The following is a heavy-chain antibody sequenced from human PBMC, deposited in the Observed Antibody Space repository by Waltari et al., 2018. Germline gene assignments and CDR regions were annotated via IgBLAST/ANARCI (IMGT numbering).Heavy chain of an antibody. CDR2: INPSSSGT. V-gene: IGHV1-2*02. CDR3: ARPQISQFTGMDV. J-gene: IGHJ6*02. CDR1: GYTCTGYS. Sequence: QVQLVQSAAEVKKRGASVKVSCTASGYTCTGYSMHRVREAPGQGLEWMGWINPSSSGTNYAQKFQGRVTMTRDTSISTAYMELSRLRSDDTAVYYCARPQISQFTGMDVWGQGTTVTVSS.